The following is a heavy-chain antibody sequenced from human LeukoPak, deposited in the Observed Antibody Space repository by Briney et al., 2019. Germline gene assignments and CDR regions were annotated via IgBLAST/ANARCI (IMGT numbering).Heavy chain of an antibody. CDR2: IWYDGSNK. CDR3: ARVKYSSGWYYFDY. CDR1: GFTFSSYG. D-gene: IGHD6-19*01. V-gene: IGHV3-33*01. J-gene: IGHJ4*02. Sequence: GRSLRLSCAASGFTFSSYGMHWVRQAPGKGLEWVAVIWYDGSNKYYADSVKGRFTISRDNSKNTLYLQMNSLRAEDTAVYYCARVKYSSGWYYFDYWGQGTLVTVSS.